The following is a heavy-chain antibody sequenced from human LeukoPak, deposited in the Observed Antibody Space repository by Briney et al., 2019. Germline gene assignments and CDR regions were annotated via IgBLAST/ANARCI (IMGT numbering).Heavy chain of an antibody. CDR2: ISSSSSYI. V-gene: IGHV3-21*01. Sequence: GGSLRLSCAASGFTFSNYGMNWVRQAPGKGLEWVSSISSSSSYIYYADSVKGRFTISRDNAKNSLYLQMSSLRAEDTAVFYCATNDYGASDYWGQGTLVTVSS. D-gene: IGHD4-17*01. CDR1: GFTFSNYG. J-gene: IGHJ4*02. CDR3: ATNDYGASDY.